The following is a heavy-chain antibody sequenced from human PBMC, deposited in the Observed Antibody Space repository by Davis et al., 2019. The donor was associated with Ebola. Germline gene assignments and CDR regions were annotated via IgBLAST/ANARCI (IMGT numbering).Heavy chain of an antibody. J-gene: IGHJ6*02. CDR3: ARVRGPTVTTPKGHYDGMDV. Sequence: VKVSCKASGYTFTSYYMHWVQQAPGQGLEWMGIINPSGGSTSYAQKFQGRVTMTRDTSTSTVYMELSSLRSEDTAVYYCARVRGPTVTTPKGHYDGMDVWGQGTTVTVSS. CDR2: INPSGGST. D-gene: IGHD4-17*01. CDR1: GYTFTSYY. V-gene: IGHV1-46*03.